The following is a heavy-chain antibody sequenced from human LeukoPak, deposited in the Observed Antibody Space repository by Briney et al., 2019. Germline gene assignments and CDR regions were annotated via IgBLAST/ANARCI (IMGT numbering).Heavy chain of an antibody. CDR2: IYYSGST. D-gene: IGHD7-27*01. J-gene: IGHJ4*02. CDR1: GGSISSGCYY. V-gene: IGHV4-39*01. CDR3: ARHPYWGIIDY. Sequence: SETLSLSCSVSGGSISSGCYYRSWIRQPPGKGLEWIGSIYYSGSTYYNPSLKSRVTISVDTSKNQFSLKLSSVTAADTAVYYCARHPYWGIIDYWGQGTLVTVSS.